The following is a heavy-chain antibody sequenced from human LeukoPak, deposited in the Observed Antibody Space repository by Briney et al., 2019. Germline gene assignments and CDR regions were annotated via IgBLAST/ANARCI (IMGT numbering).Heavy chain of an antibody. J-gene: IGHJ4*02. V-gene: IGHV3-23*01. CDR2: NSDSADST. Sequence: GGSLRLSCAASGFTFSNFAMGWVPRAPGKGLEWGSGNSDSADSTYYADSVKGRLTISRDNSKNTLYMQMNSLRAEDTAVYYCAKDLIGARPQLFDHWGQGTLVTVSS. CDR1: GFTFSNFA. D-gene: IGHD6-6*01. CDR3: AKDLIGARPQLFDH.